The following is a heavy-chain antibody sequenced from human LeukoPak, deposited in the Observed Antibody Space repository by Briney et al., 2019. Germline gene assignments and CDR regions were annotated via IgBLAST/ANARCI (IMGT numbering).Heavy chain of an antibody. CDR2: ISSSGSTI. D-gene: IGHD6-13*01. CDR1: GFTFGDYY. Sequence: SGGSLRLSCAASGFTFGDYYMSWIRQAPGKGLEWVSYISSSGSTIYYADSVKGRFTISRDNAKNSLYLQMNSLRAEDTAVYYCAREGGIAAADLDYWGQGTLVTVSS. V-gene: IGHV3-11*01. J-gene: IGHJ4*02. CDR3: AREGGIAAADLDY.